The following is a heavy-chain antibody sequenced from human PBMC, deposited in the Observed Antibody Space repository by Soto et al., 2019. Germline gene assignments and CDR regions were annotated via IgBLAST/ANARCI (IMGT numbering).Heavy chain of an antibody. D-gene: IGHD6-13*01. CDR1: GFTFSSYA. Sequence: GGSLRLSCAASGFTFSSYAIHWVRQAPGKGLGWVTVTSYDGSNKYYADSVRGRFTISRDNPKNTLYLQMNSLRAEDTAVYYCARDRSIAAADPFDYWGQGTLVTVSS. J-gene: IGHJ4*02. CDR3: ARDRSIAAADPFDY. CDR2: TSYDGSNK. V-gene: IGHV3-30*04.